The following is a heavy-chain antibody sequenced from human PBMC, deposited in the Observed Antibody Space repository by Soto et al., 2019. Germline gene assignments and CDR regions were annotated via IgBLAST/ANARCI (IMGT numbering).Heavy chain of an antibody. V-gene: IGHV4-59*01. Sequence: SETLSLTCTVSGGSISSYYWSWIRQPPGKGLEWIGYIYYSVSTNYNPSLKSRVTISVDTSKNQFSLKLSSVTAADTAVYYCARGHDYGGNYFDYWGQGTLVTVSS. CDR3: ARGHDYGGNYFDY. CDR1: GGSISSYY. J-gene: IGHJ4*02. CDR2: IYYSVST. D-gene: IGHD4-17*01.